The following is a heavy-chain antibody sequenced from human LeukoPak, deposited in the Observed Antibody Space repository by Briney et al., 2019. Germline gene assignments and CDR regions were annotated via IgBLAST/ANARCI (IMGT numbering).Heavy chain of an antibody. V-gene: IGHV1-2*02. CDR3: ASYPRYSSSPPFDY. Sequence: VASVKVSCKASGYTFTGYYMHWVRQAPEQGLEWMGWINPNTGGTNYAQKFQGRVTMTRDTTISTAYMELSRLTSDDTAVYFCASYPRYSSSPPFDYWGQGTLVTVSS. J-gene: IGHJ4*02. D-gene: IGHD6-19*01. CDR2: INPNTGGT. CDR1: GYTFTGYY.